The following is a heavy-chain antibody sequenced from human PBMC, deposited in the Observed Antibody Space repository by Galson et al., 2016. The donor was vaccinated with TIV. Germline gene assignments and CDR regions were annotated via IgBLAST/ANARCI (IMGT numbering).Heavy chain of an antibody. D-gene: IGHD2-21*01. J-gene: IGHJ3*01. CDR1: GFSFTTNY. Sequence: SLRLSCAASGFSFTTNYMTWVRQAPGKGLEWISVVYRNGNAYYTDSVKGRFTMSRDDFKNTVDLQMDNLRPGDTALYYCARDIPEYTMGGLDLWGQGTMVTVSS. CDR2: VYRNGNA. CDR3: ARDIPEYTMGGLDL. V-gene: IGHV3-66*03.